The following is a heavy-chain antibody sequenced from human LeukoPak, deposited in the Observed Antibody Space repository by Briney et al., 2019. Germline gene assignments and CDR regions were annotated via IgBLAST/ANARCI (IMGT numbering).Heavy chain of an antibody. CDR1: GFTFSNYG. Sequence: GGSLRLSCAASGFTFSNYGMHWVRQAPGKGLEWVAVISYDGSNKYYADSVKGRFTISRDNSKDTLFLQMNSLRTEDTAVYYCAKRSNFWTGYLDYWGQGTLVTVSS. CDR3: AKRSNFWTGYLDY. D-gene: IGHD3/OR15-3a*01. V-gene: IGHV3-30*18. CDR2: ISYDGSNK. J-gene: IGHJ4*02.